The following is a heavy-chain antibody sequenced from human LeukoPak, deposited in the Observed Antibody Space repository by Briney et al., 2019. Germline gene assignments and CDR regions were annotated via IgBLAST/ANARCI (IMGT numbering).Heavy chain of an antibody. J-gene: IGHJ5*02. CDR2: IYHSGST. D-gene: IGHD1-26*01. CDR1: GGSISSGGYS. V-gene: IGHV4-30-2*01. CDR3: ARVRGATPWFDP. Sequence: SETLPLTCAVSGGSISSGGYSWSWIRQPPGKGLEWIGYIYHSGSTYYNPSLKSRVTISVDRSKNQFSLKLSSVTAADTAVYYCARVRGATPWFDPWGQGTLVTVSS.